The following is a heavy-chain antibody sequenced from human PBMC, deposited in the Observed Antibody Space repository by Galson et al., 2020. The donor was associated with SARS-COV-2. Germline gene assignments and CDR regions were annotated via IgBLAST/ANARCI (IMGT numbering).Heavy chain of an antibody. V-gene: IGHV3-74*01. CDR2: IDSDGSNI. Sequence: GGSLRLSCEDAGFIFGRYWMHWVRQAPGKGLMWVSRIDSDGSNIVYADFVKGRFTISRDNAKNTLYLQMNSLRAEDTAVYYCAREYSSGIGGDYWGQGTLVTVSS. CDR3: AREYSSGIGGDY. J-gene: IGHJ4*02. CDR1: GFIFGRYW. D-gene: IGHD6-19*01.